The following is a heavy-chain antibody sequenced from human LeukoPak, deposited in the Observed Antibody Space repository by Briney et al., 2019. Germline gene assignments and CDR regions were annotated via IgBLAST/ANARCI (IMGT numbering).Heavy chain of an antibody. Sequence: PSETLSLTCTVSGGSISSYYWSWIRQPPGKGLEWIGYIYYSGSTNYNPSLKSRVTISVDTSKNQFTLQLSSVTAADTAVYYCARVDLYSSSWRASNWFDPWGQGTLVTVSS. CDR1: GGSISSYY. CDR2: IYYSGST. D-gene: IGHD6-13*01. J-gene: IGHJ5*02. CDR3: ARVDLYSSSWRASNWFDP. V-gene: IGHV4-59*08.